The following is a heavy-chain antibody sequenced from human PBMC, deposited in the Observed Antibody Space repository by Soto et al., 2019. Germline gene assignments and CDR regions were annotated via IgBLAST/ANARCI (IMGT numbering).Heavy chain of an antibody. CDR1: GYTFTGYY. CDR2: INPNSGGT. V-gene: IGHV1-2*04. CDR3: ATSFRGGTYYYLLDV. Sequence: ASVKVSCKASGYTFTGYYMHWVRQAPGQGLEWMGWINPNSGGTSYAQKFQGWVTMTRDTSISTAYMELSRLRSDDTAVYYCATSFRGGTYYYLLDVWGKGTTVTVSS. D-gene: IGHD3-10*01. J-gene: IGHJ6*03.